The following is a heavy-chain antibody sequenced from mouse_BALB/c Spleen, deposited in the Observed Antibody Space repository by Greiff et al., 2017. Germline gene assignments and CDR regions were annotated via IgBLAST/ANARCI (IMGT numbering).Heavy chain of an antibody. V-gene: IGHV1-42*01. CDR2: INPSTGGT. CDR3: ARGLQYYFDY. J-gene: IGHJ2*01. D-gene: IGHD2-13*01. CDR1: GYSFTDYY. Sequence: EVKLMESGPELVKTGASVKISCKASGYSFTDYYMHWVKQSPEKSFEWIGEINPSTGGTSYNQKFKGKATLTVDKSSSTAYMQLKSLTSEDSAVYYCARGLQYYFDYWGQGTTLTVSS.